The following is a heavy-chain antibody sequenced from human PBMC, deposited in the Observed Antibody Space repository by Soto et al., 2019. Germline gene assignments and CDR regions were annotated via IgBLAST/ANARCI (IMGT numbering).Heavy chain of an antibody. V-gene: IGHV3-9*01. D-gene: IGHD6-6*01. CDR2: ISWNSGSI. J-gene: IGHJ4*02. Sequence: GGSLRLSCAASGFTFDDYAMHWVRQAPGKGLGWVSGISWNSGSIGYADSVKGRFTISRDNAKNSLYLQMNSLRAEDTALYYCAKDLDQSIAARSMGFDYWGQGTLVTVSS. CDR3: AKDLDQSIAARSMGFDY. CDR1: GFTFDDYA.